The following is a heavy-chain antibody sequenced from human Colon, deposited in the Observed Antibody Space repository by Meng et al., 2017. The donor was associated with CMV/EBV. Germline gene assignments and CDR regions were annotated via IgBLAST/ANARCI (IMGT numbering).Heavy chain of an antibody. D-gene: IGHD2-8*02. CDR1: GVTFDNYA. J-gene: IGHJ6*02. V-gene: IGHV3-23*01. CDR3: AKREYCSGSACYTLNYYYYAVDV. CDR2: IVGGGGSRK. Sequence: GESLKISCATSGVTFDNYAMSWVRQAPGKGLEWVSAIVGGGGSRKYYADAVKGRVTISRDNSKSTLYLQINSPRVEDTAVYYCAKREYCSGSACYTLNYYYYAVDVWGQGTTVTVSS.